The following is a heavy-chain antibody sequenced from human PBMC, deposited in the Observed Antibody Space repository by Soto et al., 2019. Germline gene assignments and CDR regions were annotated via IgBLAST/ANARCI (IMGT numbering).Heavy chain of an antibody. CDR1: GFTLRAYT. CDR2: ISISSSDR. Sequence: GGSLRLSCAASGFTLRAYTMNWVRQAPGKGLEWVSSISISSSDRYYADSVRGRFTISRDNAKNALYLQMNSLRADDTAVYFCVRGMNPLFGGQGTLVTVSS. V-gene: IGHV3-21*06. CDR3: VRGMNPLF. J-gene: IGHJ4*01.